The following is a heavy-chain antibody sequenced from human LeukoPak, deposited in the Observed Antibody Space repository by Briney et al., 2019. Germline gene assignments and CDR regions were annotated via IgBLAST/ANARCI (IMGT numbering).Heavy chain of an antibody. J-gene: IGHJ4*02. D-gene: IGHD3-22*01. V-gene: IGHV1-8*01. CDR3: AIYFSTYYYDSSGTFDY. CDR1: GYTLTSYD. Sequence: ASVEVSCKASGYTLTSYDINWVRQATGQGLEWMGWMNPNSGNTGYAQKFQGRVTMTRNTSISTAYMELSSLRSEDTAVYYCAIYFSTYYYDSSGTFDYWGQGTLVTVSS. CDR2: MNPNSGNT.